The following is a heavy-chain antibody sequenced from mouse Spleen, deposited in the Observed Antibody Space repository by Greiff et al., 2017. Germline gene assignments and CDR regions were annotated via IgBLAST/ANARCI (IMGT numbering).Heavy chain of an antibody. D-gene: IGHD3-1*01. CDR1: GYTFTSYW. V-gene: IGHV1-61*01. J-gene: IGHJ3*01. CDR2: IYPSDSET. CDR3: ARGAARALAY. Sequence: QVQLQQPGAELVRPGSSVKLSCKASGYTFTSYWMDWVKQRPGQGLEWIGNIYPSDSETHYNQKFKDKATLTVDKSSSTAYMQLSSLTSEDSAVYYCARGAARALAYWGQGTLVTVSA.